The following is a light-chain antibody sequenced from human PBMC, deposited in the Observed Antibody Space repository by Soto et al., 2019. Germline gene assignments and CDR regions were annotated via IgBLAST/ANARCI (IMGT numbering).Light chain of an antibody. CDR3: QKSYSTPIT. J-gene: IGKJ5*01. CDR1: QSINSY. CDR2: AAS. Sequence: DIQMTQSHSSLSASLVYRAAITCRASQSINSYLNWYQQEPGKAPKFLIYAASSLQSGVPSRFSGSGSGTDFTLTISSLQPEDFATYYCQKSYSTPITFGQGTRLEIK. V-gene: IGKV1-39*01.